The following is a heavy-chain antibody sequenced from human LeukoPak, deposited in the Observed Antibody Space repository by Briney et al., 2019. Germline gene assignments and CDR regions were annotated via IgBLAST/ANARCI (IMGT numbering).Heavy chain of an antibody. D-gene: IGHD3-16*01. V-gene: IGHV3-21*01. CDR1: GFTFSSYS. J-gene: IGHJ3*02. CDR2: ISSSSSYI. Sequence: GGSLRLSCAAFGFTFSSYSMNWVRQAPGKGLEWVSSISSSSSYIYYADSVKGRFTISRDNAKNSLYLQMNSLRAEDTAVYYCARDRPLGPLDAFDIWGQGTMVTVSS. CDR3: ARDRPLGPLDAFDI.